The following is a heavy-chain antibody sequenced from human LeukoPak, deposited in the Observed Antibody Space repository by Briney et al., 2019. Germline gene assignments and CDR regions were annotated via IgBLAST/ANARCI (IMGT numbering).Heavy chain of an antibody. Sequence: GASVKVSCKASGYTFTSYDINWVRQATGQGLEWMGWMNPNSGNTGYAQKFQGRVTMTRNTSISTAYMELSSLRSEDTAVYYCARAPRLVAATGIRGWFDPWGQGTLVTVSS. V-gene: IGHV1-8*01. CDR1: GYTFTSYD. D-gene: IGHD2-15*01. CDR2: MNPNSGNT. CDR3: ARAPRLVAATGIRGWFDP. J-gene: IGHJ5*02.